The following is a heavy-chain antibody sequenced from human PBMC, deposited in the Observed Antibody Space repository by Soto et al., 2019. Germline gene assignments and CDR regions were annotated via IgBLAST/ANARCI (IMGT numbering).Heavy chain of an antibody. CDR3: ARDGTTVTDNNPNQYYYYYYGMHV. CDR2: IYHSEST. D-gene: IGHD4-17*01. J-gene: IGHJ6*02. V-gene: IGHV4-38-2*02. CDR1: GYSITIGYY. Sequence: WGTVSGTCVVFGYSITIGYYWGWIRQPPGKGLEWIGSIYHSESTYYNPSLKSRVTISVDTSKDQFSLKLNSVTAADTAVYYCARDGTTVTDNNPNQYYYYYYGMHVWAPGTTVTV.